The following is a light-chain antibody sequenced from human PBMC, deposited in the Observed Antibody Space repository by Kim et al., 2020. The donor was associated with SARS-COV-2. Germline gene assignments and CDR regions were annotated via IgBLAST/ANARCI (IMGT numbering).Light chain of an antibody. V-gene: IGKV1-9*01. CDR1: QAIASF. J-gene: IGKJ5*01. Sequence: GDRVTITCRASQAIASFVAWYQQKPGKAPKLLIYAASNLQSGVPSRFSGSGSGTDSTLTISSLQPEDFATYYCQQLNGYPITFGQGTRLEIK. CDR2: AAS. CDR3: QQLNGYPIT.